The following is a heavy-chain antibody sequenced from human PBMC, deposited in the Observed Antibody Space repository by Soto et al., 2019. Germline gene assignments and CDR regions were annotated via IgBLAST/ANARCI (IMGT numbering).Heavy chain of an antibody. CDR2: INPNTGAT. V-gene: IGHV1-2*02. Sequence: QVQLVQSGAEVRKPGPSVRVSCSPSEHPFLDFYVHWVRQAPGKGLEWLGWINPNTGATNYAQKFEGRVTVTRDMSINTAYMELTRLTSDDTAVYYCARIPYYYDTGRTDYFWGPGTLVTVAS. CDR1: EHPFLDFY. CDR3: ARIPYYYDTGRTDYF. J-gene: IGHJ4*02. D-gene: IGHD3-22*01.